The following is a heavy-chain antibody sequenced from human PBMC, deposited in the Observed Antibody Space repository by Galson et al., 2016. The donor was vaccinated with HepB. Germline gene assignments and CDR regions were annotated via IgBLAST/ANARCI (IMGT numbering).Heavy chain of an antibody. CDR1: GYTFTSYA. V-gene: IGHV1-3*01. J-gene: IGHJ3*02. D-gene: IGHD6-13*01. CDR2: INAGNGNT. Sequence: SVKVSCKASGYTFTSYAIHWVRQAPGQRLEWMGWINAGNGNTKYSQKFQGRVTITRDTSASTAYRELSSLRSEDTAVYYCARVDYSSSWFAFDIWGQGTMVTVSS. CDR3: ARVDYSSSWFAFDI.